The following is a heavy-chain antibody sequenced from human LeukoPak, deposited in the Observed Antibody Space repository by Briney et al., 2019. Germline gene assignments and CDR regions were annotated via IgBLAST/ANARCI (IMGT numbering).Heavy chain of an antibody. V-gene: IGHV3-9*01. J-gene: IGHJ3*02. CDR2: ISWNSGSI. CDR1: GFTFDDYA. D-gene: IGHD3-22*01. Sequence: GGSLRLSCAASGFTFDDYAMHWVRQAPGRGLEWVSGISWNSGSIGYADSVKGRFTISRDNAKNSLYLQMNSLRAEDTALYYCAKDTYYDSSGYYYGGNAFDIWGQGTMVTVSS. CDR3: AKDTYYDSSGYYYGGNAFDI.